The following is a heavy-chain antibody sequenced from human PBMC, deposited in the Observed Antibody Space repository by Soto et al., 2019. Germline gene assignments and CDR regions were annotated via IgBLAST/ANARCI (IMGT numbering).Heavy chain of an antibody. J-gene: IGHJ5*02. CDR1: GFTFSSYS. D-gene: IGHD6-13*01. CDR2: ISSSSSTI. CDR3: ARDNRQLYSSSWHVRDPREDTLYNWFDP. Sequence: SLRLSCAASGFTFSSYSMNWVRQAPGKGLEWVSYISSSSSTIYYADSVKGRFTISRDNAKNSLYLQMNSLRDEDTAVYYCARDNRQLYSSSWHVRDPREDTLYNWFDPWGQGTLVTVSS. V-gene: IGHV3-48*02.